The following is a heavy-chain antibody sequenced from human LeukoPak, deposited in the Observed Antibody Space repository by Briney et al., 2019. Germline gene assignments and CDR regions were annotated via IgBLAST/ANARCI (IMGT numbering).Heavy chain of an antibody. Sequence: ASVKVSCKASGYTFTSYGISWVRQAPGQGLEWMGWINPNSGGTNYAQKFQGRVTMTRDTSISTAYMELSRLRSDDTAVYYCARGIITGTPDYWGQGTLVTVSS. CDR2: INPNSGGT. J-gene: IGHJ4*02. CDR3: ARGIITGTPDY. D-gene: IGHD1-20*01. CDR1: GYTFTSYG. V-gene: IGHV1-2*02.